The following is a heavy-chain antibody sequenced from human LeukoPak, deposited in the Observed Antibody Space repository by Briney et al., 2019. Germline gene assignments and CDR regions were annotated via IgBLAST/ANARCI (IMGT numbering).Heavy chain of an antibody. CDR3: ARSPSGWYVWDYFDY. CDR2: INPSGGST. J-gene: IGHJ4*02. CDR1: GYTFTSYY. Sequence: ASVKVSCKVSGYTFTSYYMHWVRQAPGQGLEWMGIINPSGGSTSYAQKFQGRVTMTRDKSTSTVYMELTSLRSEDTAVYYCARSPSGWYVWDYFDYWGQGTLVTVSS. D-gene: IGHD6-19*01. V-gene: IGHV1-46*01.